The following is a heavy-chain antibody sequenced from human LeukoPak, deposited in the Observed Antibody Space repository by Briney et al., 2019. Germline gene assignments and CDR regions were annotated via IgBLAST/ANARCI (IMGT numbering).Heavy chain of an antibody. CDR3: ARVWYSSSWSRAEYFQH. CDR2: IYSTGST. Sequence: GGSLRLSCEASGFTVSTNYMSWVCQAPGKGLEWVSVIYSTGSTQYADSVKGRFTISRDDSKNTLYLQMNSLRAEDTAVYYCARVWYSSSWSRAEYFQHWGQGTLVTVSS. V-gene: IGHV3-53*01. J-gene: IGHJ1*01. CDR1: GFTVSTNY. D-gene: IGHD6-13*01.